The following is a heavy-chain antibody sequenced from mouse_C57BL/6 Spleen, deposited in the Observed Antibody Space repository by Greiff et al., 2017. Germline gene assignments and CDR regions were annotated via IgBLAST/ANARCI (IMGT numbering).Heavy chain of an antibody. CDR3: TRRGWLLRGYYAMDY. CDR1: GYTFTDYE. Sequence: QVQLQQSGAELVRPGASVTLSCKASGYTFTDYEMHWVKQTPVHGLEWIGAIDPETGGTAYNQKFKGKAILTADQSSSTAYMELRSRTSEDSAVYYCTRRGWLLRGYYAMDYWGQGTSVTVSS. CDR2: IDPETGGT. J-gene: IGHJ4*01. D-gene: IGHD2-3*01. V-gene: IGHV1-15*01.